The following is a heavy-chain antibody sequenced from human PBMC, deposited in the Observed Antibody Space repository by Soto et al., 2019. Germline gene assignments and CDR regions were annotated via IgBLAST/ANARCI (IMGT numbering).Heavy chain of an antibody. Sequence: ASVKVSCKASGYTFITYGISWVRQAPGQGLEWMGWISAYYGDTTYAQKFQGRVTITADESTSTAYMELSSLRSEDTAVYYCARFARVAGTFDWFDPWGQGTLVTVSS. D-gene: IGHD6-19*01. CDR1: GYTFITYG. CDR2: ISAYYGDT. V-gene: IGHV1-18*04. CDR3: ARFARVAGTFDWFDP. J-gene: IGHJ5*02.